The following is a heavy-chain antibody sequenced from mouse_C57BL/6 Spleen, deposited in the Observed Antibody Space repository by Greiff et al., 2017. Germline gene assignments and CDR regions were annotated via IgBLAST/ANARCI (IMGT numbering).Heavy chain of an antibody. CDR3: ARRDYYGISS. CDR1: GYSITSGYY. D-gene: IGHD1-1*01. CDR2: ISYDGSN. V-gene: IGHV3-6*01. Sequence: EVKLQESGPGLVKPSQSLSLTCSVTGYSITSGYYWNWIRQFPGNKLEWMGYISYDGSNNYNASLKNRISITRDPSKNQFFLNLNSVTTEDTATYYCARRDYYGISSWGQGTLVTVSA. J-gene: IGHJ3*01.